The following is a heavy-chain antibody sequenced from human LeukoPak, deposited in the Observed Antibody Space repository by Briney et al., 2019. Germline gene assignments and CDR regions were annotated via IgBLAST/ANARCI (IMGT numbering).Heavy chain of an antibody. J-gene: IGHJ1*01. Sequence: PSETLSLTCAVSGGSFSSSNWWSWVRQPPGKGLEWIGEIYDSGTTNYNPSLKSRVTIPVDRSKNQFSLKLSSVTAADTAVYYCARGMTLQHWGQGTLVIVSS. CDR3: ARGMTLQH. CDR1: GGSFSSSNW. V-gene: IGHV4-4*02. CDR2: IYDSGTT.